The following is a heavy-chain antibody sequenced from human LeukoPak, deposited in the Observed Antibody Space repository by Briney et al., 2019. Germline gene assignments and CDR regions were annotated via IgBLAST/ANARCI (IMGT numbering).Heavy chain of an antibody. V-gene: IGHV3-30*18. CDR3: AKSLSYCSSTSCYMGY. CDR1: GFTFSSYG. J-gene: IGHJ4*02. CDR2: ISYDGSNK. D-gene: IGHD2-2*02. Sequence: GGSLRLSCAASGFTFSSYGMHWVRQAPGKGLEWVAVISYDGSNKYYADSVKGRFTISRDNSKNTLYLQMNSLRAEDTAVCYCAKSLSYCSSTSCYMGYWGQGTLVTVSS.